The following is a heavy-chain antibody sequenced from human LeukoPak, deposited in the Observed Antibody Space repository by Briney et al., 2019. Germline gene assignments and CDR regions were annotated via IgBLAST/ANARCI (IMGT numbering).Heavy chain of an antibody. Sequence: SETLSLTCAVYGGSFSGYDWSWIRQPPGKGLEWIGEINHSGSTNYSPSLKSRVTISVDTSKNHFSLKVRSATAADTAVYYCARGHGGLGGMDVWGQGTTVTVSS. D-gene: IGHD2-15*01. J-gene: IGHJ6*02. CDR3: ARGHGGLGGMDV. V-gene: IGHV4-34*01. CDR2: INHSGST. CDR1: GGSFSGYD.